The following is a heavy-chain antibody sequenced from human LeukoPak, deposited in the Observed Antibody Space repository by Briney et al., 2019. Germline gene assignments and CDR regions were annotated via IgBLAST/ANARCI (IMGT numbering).Heavy chain of an antibody. Sequence: SETLSLTCTVSGDSFSSHYWTWIRQPPGKGLEWIGYISYGGSTNYNPSLKSRVTISIDTSKNQFPLRLSSVTAADTAVYYCARDLVTVTKGFDIWGQGTMVSVSS. CDR3: ARDLVTVTKGFDI. CDR2: ISYGGST. J-gene: IGHJ3*02. V-gene: IGHV4-59*11. CDR1: GDSFSSHY. D-gene: IGHD4-17*01.